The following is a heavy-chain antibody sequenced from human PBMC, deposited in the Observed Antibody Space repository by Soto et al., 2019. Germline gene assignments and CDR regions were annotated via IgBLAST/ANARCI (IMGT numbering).Heavy chain of an antibody. J-gene: IGHJ4*02. CDR3: ARGRDCSSTSCYGTTFDY. CDR1: GFTVSSNY. D-gene: IGHD2-2*01. Sequence: GGSLRLSCAASGFTVSSNYMSWVRQAPGKGLEWVSVIYSGGSTYYADSVKGRFTISRDNSKNTLLLQMNSLRAEDTAVYYCARGRDCSSTSCYGTTFDYWGQGTLVTVSS. V-gene: IGHV3-53*01. CDR2: IYSGGST.